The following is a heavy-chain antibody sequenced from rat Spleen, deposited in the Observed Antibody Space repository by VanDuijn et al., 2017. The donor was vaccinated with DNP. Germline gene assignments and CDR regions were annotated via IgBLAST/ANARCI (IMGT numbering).Heavy chain of an antibody. CDR2: ITYDGGST. J-gene: IGHJ3*01. V-gene: IGHV5-22*01. D-gene: IGHD1-1*01. CDR1: GFTFSDYY. Sequence: EVQLVESGGGSVQPGRSLKLSCAASGFTFSDYYMAWVRQAPTKGLEWVAYITYDGGSTYYRDSVTGRFTITRDNAKSTLYLQMSSLRSEDMATYYCARPLYYYSGGFAYWGQGSLVTVSS. CDR3: ARPLYYYSGGFAY.